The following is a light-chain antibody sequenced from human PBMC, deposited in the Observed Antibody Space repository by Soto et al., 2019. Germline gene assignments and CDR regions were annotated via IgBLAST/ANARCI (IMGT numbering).Light chain of an antibody. CDR1: QTISSY. CDR3: QQSYRSTVT. J-gene: IGKJ1*01. Sequence: DIQMTQSPSSLSASVGDRVTITCRASQTISSYLNWYQEKPGKAPNLLIYGAFILQSGVPSRFSGSGSGTEFTLTISSLQPEDFATYYCQQSYRSTVTFGQGTKVDIK. V-gene: IGKV1-39*01. CDR2: GAF.